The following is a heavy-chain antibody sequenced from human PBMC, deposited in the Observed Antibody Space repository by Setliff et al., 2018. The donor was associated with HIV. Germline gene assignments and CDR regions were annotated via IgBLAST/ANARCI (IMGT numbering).Heavy chain of an antibody. CDR3: VRGYRSAWNSWFDA. V-gene: IGHV1-46*01. D-gene: IGHD6-19*01. J-gene: IGHJ5*02. CDR2: LNPSEGTT. Sequence: ASVKVSCKASGYTFTTYYIHWVRQAPGQGLEWMGILNPSEGTTSFAQKFQGRVTMTRDTSTSTVYMDLSSLRADATAVYYCVRGYRSAWNSWFDAWGQGTRVTVSS. CDR1: GYTFTTYY.